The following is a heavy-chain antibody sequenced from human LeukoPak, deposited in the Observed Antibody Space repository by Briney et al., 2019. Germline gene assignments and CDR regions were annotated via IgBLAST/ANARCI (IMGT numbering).Heavy chain of an antibody. CDR1: GFTFSSYS. Sequence: PGGSLRLSCAASGFTFSSYSMNWVRQAPGKGLEWVSSISSSSSYIYYADSVKGRFTISRDNAKNSLYLQMNSLRAEDTAVYYCAKDRCSNGIGCYYYYMDVWGKGTTVTISS. CDR2: ISSSSSYI. D-gene: IGHD2-8*01. J-gene: IGHJ6*03. V-gene: IGHV3-21*01. CDR3: AKDRCSNGIGCYYYYMDV.